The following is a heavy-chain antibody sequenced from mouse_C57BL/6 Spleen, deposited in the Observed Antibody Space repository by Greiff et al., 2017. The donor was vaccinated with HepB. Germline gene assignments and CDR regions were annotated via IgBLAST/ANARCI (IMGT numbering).Heavy chain of an antibody. D-gene: IGHD1-1*01. V-gene: IGHV1-22*01. CDR1: GYTFTDYN. CDR3: ARESSYWYFDV. Sequence: VHVKQSGPELVKPGASVKMSCKASGYTFTDYNMHWVKQSHGKSLEWIGYINPNNGGTSYNQKFKGKATLTVNKSSSTAYMELRSLTSEDSAVYYCARESSYWYFDVWGTGTTVTVSS. CDR2: INPNNGGT. J-gene: IGHJ1*03.